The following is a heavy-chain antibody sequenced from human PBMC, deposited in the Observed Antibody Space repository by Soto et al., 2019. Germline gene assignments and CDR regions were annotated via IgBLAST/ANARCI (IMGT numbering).Heavy chain of an antibody. CDR3: GYCSGGSCWEDYYYYGMDV. CDR2: IIPIFGTA. CDR1: GGTFSSYA. Sequence: GASVKVSCKASGGTFSSYAISWVRQAPGQGLEWMGGIIPIFGTANYAQKFRGRVTITADESTSTAYMELSSLRSEDTAVYYCGYCSGGSCWEDYYYYGMDVWGQGTTVTVSS. V-gene: IGHV1-69*13. J-gene: IGHJ6*02. D-gene: IGHD2-15*01.